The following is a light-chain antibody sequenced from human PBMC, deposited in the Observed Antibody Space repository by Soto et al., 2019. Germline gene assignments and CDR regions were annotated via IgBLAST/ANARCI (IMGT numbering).Light chain of an antibody. CDR3: QHYNDSSWT. CDR1: QSISIW. Sequence: DIHMTQSPSTLSASVGDRVTITCRASQSISIWLAWYQQKPGKAPNLLIYKTSSLESGVPSRFSGSGSGTEFTLTISSLQPDDFATYYRQHYNDSSWTFGQGTKVEIK. CDR2: KTS. J-gene: IGKJ1*01. V-gene: IGKV1-5*03.